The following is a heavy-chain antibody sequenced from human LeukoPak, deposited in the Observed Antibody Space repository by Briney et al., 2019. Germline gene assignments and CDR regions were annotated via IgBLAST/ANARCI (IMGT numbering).Heavy chain of an antibody. CDR3: ARDRPSQAYYYDSSGYPPLFDY. V-gene: IGHV1-18*01. D-gene: IGHD3-22*01. CDR2: ISAYNGNT. J-gene: IGHJ4*02. Sequence: GASVKVSCKASGYTLTSYGISWVRQAPGQGLEWMGWISAYNGNTNYAQKLQGRVTMPTDTSTSTAYMELRSLRSDDTAVYYCARDRPSQAYYYDSSGYPPLFDYWGQGTLVTVSS. CDR1: GYTLTSYG.